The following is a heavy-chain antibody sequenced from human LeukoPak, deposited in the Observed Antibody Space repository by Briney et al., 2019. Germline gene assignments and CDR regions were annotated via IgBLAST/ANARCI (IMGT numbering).Heavy chain of an antibody. CDR2: IFPGDSDT. CDR3: ARQSGTHNWFDP. J-gene: IGHJ5*02. Sequence: PGEPLKISCKGSGYRSTSNSIGWLRQMHGKDLEWLDIIFPGDSDTRYSPSCQGQVTISADKPISSAYLQWSSLKASDTAMYYCARQSGTHNWFDPCGQRTLVTVSS. V-gene: IGHV5-51*01. CDR1: GYRSTSNS.